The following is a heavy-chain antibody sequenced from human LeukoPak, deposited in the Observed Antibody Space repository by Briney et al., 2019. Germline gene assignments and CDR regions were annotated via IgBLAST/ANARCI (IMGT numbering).Heavy chain of an antibody. V-gene: IGHV5-51*01. CDR3: ARHRYYYDSTGYQPLDY. J-gene: IGHJ4*02. CDR1: GYSFTSYW. Sequence: GESLKISCKGSGYSFTSYWIGWVRQMPGKGLEWMGIIYPGDSDTRYSPSFQGQVTISADKSISTAYLQWSSLKASDTAMYYCARHRYYYDSTGYQPLDYWGQGTLVTVSS. D-gene: IGHD3-22*01. CDR2: IYPGDSDT.